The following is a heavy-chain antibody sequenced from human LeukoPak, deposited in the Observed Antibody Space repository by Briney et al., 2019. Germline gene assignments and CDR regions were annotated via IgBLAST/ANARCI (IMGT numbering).Heavy chain of an antibody. V-gene: IGHV3-11*01. D-gene: IGHD2-15*01. CDR2: ISSSGSTI. CDR1: GFTFSDYY. CDR3: ATQPDNIVVVVAAHY. J-gene: IGHJ4*02. Sequence: GGSLRLSCAASGFTFSDYYMGWIRQAPGKGLEWVSYISSSGSTIYYADSVRGRFTISRDNAKNTLYLQMNSLRAEDTAVYYCATQPDNIVVVVAAHYWGQGTLVTVSS.